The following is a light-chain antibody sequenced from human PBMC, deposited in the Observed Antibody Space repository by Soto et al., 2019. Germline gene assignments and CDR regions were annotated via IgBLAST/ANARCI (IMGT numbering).Light chain of an antibody. CDR2: DVS. J-gene: IGLJ2*01. CDR3: SSYTSSSTLV. Sequence: QSALTQPASVSGSPEQSITISCTGTSSDVGGYNYVSWYQQHPGKAPKLMIYDVSNRPSGVSNRFSGSKSGNTAALPISGLEAEDEAEYYCSSYTSSSTLVFGGGTKLTVL. V-gene: IGLV2-14*01. CDR1: SSDVGGYNY.